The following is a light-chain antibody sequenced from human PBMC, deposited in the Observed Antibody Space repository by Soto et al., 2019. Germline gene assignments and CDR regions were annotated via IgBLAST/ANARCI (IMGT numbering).Light chain of an antibody. CDR1: QRVSNN. Sequence: EIVLTQSPATLSVFPGEKATLSCGASQRVSNNLAWYHQKPGQAPRPLIYGASTRATGVPARFSGSGSGTEFTLTISSLQSEDSAIYYCQQYSSSPFTFGPGTKVAIE. V-gene: IGKV3-15*01. CDR2: GAS. CDR3: QQYSSSPFT. J-gene: IGKJ3*01.